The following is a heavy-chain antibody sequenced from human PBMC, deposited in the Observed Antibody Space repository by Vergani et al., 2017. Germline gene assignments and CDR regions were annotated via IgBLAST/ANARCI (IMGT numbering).Heavy chain of an antibody. J-gene: IGHJ6*02. CDR2: ISYDGSNK. Sequence: QVQLVESGGGVVQPGRSLRLSCAASGFTFSSYGMHWVRQAPGKGLEWVAVISYDGSNKYYADSVKGRFTISRDNSKNTLYLQMNSLRAEDTAVYYCAKDLGGSYGLRRGKYYDYGMDVWGQGP. CDR1: GFTFSSYG. CDR3: AKDLGGSYGLRRGKYYDYGMDV. D-gene: IGHD3-16*01. V-gene: IGHV3-30*18.